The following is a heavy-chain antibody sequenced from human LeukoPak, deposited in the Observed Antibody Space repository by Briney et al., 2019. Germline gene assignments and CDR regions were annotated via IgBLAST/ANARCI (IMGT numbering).Heavy chain of an antibody. D-gene: IGHD6-13*01. J-gene: IGHJ3*02. CDR3: ARDSSWYWNDAFDI. CDR1: GGSISSYY. V-gene: IGHV4-59*01. Sequence: PSETLSLTCTVSGGSISSYYWSWIRQPPGKGLEWIGYIYYSGSTNYNPSLKSRVTTSVDTSKNQFSLKLSSVTAADTAVYYCARDSSWYWNDAFDIWGQGTMVTVSS. CDR2: IYYSGST.